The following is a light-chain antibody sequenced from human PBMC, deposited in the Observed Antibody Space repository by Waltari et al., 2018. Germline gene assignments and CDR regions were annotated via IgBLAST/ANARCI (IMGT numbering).Light chain of an antibody. Sequence: EIVLTQSPGHLSLSPGERATLSCRASQTVRTTSLAWDQQKPGQAPTLLISVASSRATGIPDRVSGSGSGTDLSLTISSLEPEDCAVYYCQQYDISPLAVGGGTKVEIK. CDR2: VAS. J-gene: IGKJ4*01. CDR3: QQYDISPLA. V-gene: IGKV3-20*01. CDR1: QTVRTTS.